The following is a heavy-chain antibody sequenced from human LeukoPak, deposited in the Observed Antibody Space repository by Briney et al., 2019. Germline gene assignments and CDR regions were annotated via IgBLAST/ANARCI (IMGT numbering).Heavy chain of an antibody. CDR2: IYYSGST. D-gene: IGHD3-16*01. Sequence: SETLSLTCTVSGGSISSGSYYWGWIRQPPGKGLEWIGSIYYSGSTYYNPSLKSRVTISVDTSKNQFSLKLSSVTAADTAVYYCASYVWGSYFGPKRFDYWGQGTLVTVSS. CDR1: GGSISSGSYY. V-gene: IGHV4-39*01. J-gene: IGHJ4*02. CDR3: ASYVWGSYFGPKRFDY.